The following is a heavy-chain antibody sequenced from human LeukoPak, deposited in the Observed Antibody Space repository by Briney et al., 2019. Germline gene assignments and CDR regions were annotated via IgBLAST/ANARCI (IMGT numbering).Heavy chain of an antibody. J-gene: IGHJ2*01. CDR3: AKGEGYCSGGTCYRYFDL. V-gene: IGHV3-11*01. CDR2: ISSSGSTI. Sequence: GGSLRLSCAASGFTFSDYYMSWIRQAPGKGLEWVSYISSSGSTIYYADSVKGRFIISRDNSKNTVYLQMHSLRAEDTAVYYCAKGEGYCSGGTCYRYFDLWGHGTLVTVSS. D-gene: IGHD2-15*01. CDR1: GFTFSDYY.